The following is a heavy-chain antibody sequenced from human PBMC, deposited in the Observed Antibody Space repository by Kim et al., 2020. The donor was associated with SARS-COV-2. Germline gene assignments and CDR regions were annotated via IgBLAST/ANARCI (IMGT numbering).Heavy chain of an antibody. CDR3: AKGGGGYLDY. CDR2: IGASGGDT. Sequence: VGSLRLSCAAPGFMFNNYGMTWVRQAPGKGLEWVSTIGASGGDTYYPDYVRGRFTISRDNSRNTLYVQMNSLRADDTAVYYCAKGGGGYLDYWGQGTLVTVSS. V-gene: IGHV3-23*01. D-gene: IGHD2-15*01. CDR1: GFMFNNYG. J-gene: IGHJ4*02.